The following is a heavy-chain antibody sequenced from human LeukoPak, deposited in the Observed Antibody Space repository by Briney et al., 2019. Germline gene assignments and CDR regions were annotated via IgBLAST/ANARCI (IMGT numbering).Heavy chain of an antibody. CDR3: AGIRGEGIDY. CDR1: GYTFTSYG. D-gene: IGHD3-16*01. J-gene: IGHJ4*02. Sequence: SVKVSCKASGYTFTSYGISWVRQAPGQGLEWMGGIIPIFGTANYAQKFQGRVTITADESTSTAYMELSSLRFEDTAVYYCAGIRGEGIDYWGQGTLVTVSS. CDR2: IIPIFGTA. V-gene: IGHV1-69*13.